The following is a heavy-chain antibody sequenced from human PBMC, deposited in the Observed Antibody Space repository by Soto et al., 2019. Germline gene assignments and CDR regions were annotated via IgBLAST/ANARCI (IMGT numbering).Heavy chain of an antibody. Sequence: PGGSLRLSCAASGFTFSSDGMHWVRQAPGKGLEWVAVISYDGSNKYYADSVKGRFTISRDNSKNTLYLQMNSLRAEDTAVYYCAKDRVGRYCSSTSCPSYYYYGIAVWGQVTTSTVS. J-gene: IGHJ6*02. CDR2: ISYDGSNK. CDR1: GFTFSSDG. CDR3: AKDRVGRYCSSTSCPSYYYYGIAV. V-gene: IGHV3-30*18. D-gene: IGHD2-2*01.